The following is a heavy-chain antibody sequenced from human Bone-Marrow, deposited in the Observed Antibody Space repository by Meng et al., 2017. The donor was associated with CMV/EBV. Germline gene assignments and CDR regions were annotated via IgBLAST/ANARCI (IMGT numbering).Heavy chain of an antibody. CDR3: AKDKGQLAIYYYYYGKDV. CDR2: IRYDGSNK. Sequence: GGSLRLSCAASGFTFSSYGMHWVRQAPGKGLEWVAFIRYDGSNKYYADSVKGRFTISRDNSKNTLDLQMSSLRAEDTAVYYCAKDKGQLAIYYYYYGKDVWGQGTTVTVSS. J-gene: IGHJ6*02. CDR1: GFTFSSYG. V-gene: IGHV3-30*02. D-gene: IGHD6-13*01.